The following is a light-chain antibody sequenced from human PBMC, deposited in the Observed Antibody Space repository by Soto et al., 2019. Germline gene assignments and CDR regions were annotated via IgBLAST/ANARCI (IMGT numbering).Light chain of an antibody. CDR1: SGDVGGYNF. CDR3: SSYTSSVTLV. Sequence: QSALTQPASVSGSPGQSITISCTGTSGDVGGYNFVSWYQQHPGQAPKLMIYEVSNRPSGVSYRFSGSKSGNTASLTISGLQAEDVADYYCSSYTSSVTLVFGGGTKLTVL. J-gene: IGLJ2*01. CDR2: EVS. V-gene: IGLV2-14*01.